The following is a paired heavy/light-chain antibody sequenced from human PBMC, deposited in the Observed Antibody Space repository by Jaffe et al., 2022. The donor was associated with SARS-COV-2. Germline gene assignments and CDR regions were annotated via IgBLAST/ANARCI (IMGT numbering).Heavy chain of an antibody. D-gene: IGHD3-10*01. CDR3: ARVHPRTFGEFDS. CDR1: GFTFSTCP. CDR2: ISFDGNDK. Sequence: QVHLVESGGGVVQPGTSLRLSCAASGFTFSTCPMHWVRQAPGKGLEWVAVISFDGNDKYYADSVKGRFTISRDNPKNMLFLQMNSLRADDTAVYYCARVHPRTFGEFDSWGQGALVTVSS. J-gene: IGHJ4*02. V-gene: IGHV3-30*04.
Light chain of an antibody. CDR2: GAS. CDR3: QQYNNWPPWT. Sequence: EIVMTQSPATLSVSPGERATLSCTASQSVGSKLAWYQQKPGQAPRLLIFGASTRATGLPARFSGSGSGTEFTLTISSLQSEDFAVYYCQQYNNWPPWTFGQGTKVEIK. V-gene: IGKV3-15*01. J-gene: IGKJ1*01. CDR1: QSVGSK.